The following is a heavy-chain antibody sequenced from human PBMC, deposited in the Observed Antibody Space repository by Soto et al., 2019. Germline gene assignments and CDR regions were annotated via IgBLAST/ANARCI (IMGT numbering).Heavy chain of an antibody. D-gene: IGHD4-17*01. J-gene: IGHJ4*02. CDR1: GGSFSGYY. V-gene: IGHV4-34*01. CDR2: INHSGST. Sequence: PSETLSLTCAVYGGSFSGYYWSWIRQPPGKGLEWIGEINHSGSTNYNPSLKSRVTISVDTSKNQFSLKLSSVTAADTAVYYCASGGGSDYGDYGQGLDYWGQGTLVTVSS. CDR3: ASGGGSDYGDYGQGLDY.